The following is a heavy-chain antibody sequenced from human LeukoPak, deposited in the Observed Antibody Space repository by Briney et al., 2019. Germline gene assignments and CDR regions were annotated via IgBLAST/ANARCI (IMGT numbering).Heavy chain of an antibody. CDR1: GFSFSSYV. CDR3: ANEGPNFDY. D-gene: IGHD2-8*01. V-gene: IGHV3-23*01. J-gene: IGHJ4*02. Sequence: GGSLRFSCAASGFSFSSYVMSWVRQAPGKGLEWVSSLSDSGLNTFYTDSVKGRFTISRDNSKNTVYLQMNSLRAEDTAVYYCANEGPNFDYWGQGTLVTVSS. CDR2: LSDSGLNT.